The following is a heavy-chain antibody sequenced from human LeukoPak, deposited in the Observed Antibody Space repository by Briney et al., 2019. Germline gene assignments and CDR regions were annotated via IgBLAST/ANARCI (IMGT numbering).Heavy chain of an antibody. D-gene: IGHD2-2*01. CDR1: GFTFSSYW. CDR3: ARPRGCGSSRCNNFDY. J-gene: IGHJ4*02. Sequence: PGGSLRLSCVASGFTFSSYWMTWVRQAPGKGLEWVANIKTDGSLTYYVDSVKGRFTISRDNAKNSLYLQMNRLRAEDTAVYYCARPRGCGSSRCNNFDYWGQGTLVTVSS. CDR2: IKTDGSLT. V-gene: IGHV3-7*01.